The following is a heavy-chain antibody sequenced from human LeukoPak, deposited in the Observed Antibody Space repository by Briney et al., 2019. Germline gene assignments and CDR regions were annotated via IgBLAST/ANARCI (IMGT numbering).Heavy chain of an antibody. CDR3: AKDDRGNEAPFDY. CDR1: GFTFSNYD. V-gene: IGHV3-30*18. CDR2: ISYDGTNK. J-gene: IGHJ4*02. Sequence: PGGSLRLSCAASGFTFSNYDMHWVRQAPGKGLEWVAVISYDGTNKYYADSVKGRFTISRDNSKNTLHLQMNSLRAEDTAVYYCAKDDRGNEAPFDYWGQGTLVSVSS.